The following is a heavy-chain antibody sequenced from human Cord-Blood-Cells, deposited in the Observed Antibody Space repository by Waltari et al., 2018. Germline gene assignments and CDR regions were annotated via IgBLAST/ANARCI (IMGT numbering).Heavy chain of an antibody. CDR1: GGSFSGYY. V-gene: IGHV4-34*01. CDR3: ARPRGMVRGVITDAFDI. J-gene: IGHJ3*02. D-gene: IGHD3-10*01. CDR2: INHNGST. Sequence: QVQLQQWGAGLLKPSETLSLTCAVYGGSFSGYYWSWIRQPPGKGLEWIGEINHNGSTNCNPSLKSRVTISVATSKNQFSRKLSSVTAADTAVYYCARPRGMVRGVITDAFDIWGQGTMVTVSS.